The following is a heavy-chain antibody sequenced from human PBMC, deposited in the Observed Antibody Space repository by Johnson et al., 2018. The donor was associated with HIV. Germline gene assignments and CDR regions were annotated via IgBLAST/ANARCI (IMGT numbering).Heavy chain of an antibody. CDR1: GFTFDDYA. CDR2: IYSGGST. V-gene: IGHV3-NL1*01. CDR3: ARVRGGTGHGAFDI. Sequence: QVQLVESGGGLVQPGRSLRLSCAASGFTFDDYAMHWVRQAPGKGLEWVSGIYSGGSTHYADSVKGRFTISRDNSKNTLYLQMNSLRAEDTAVYYCARVRGGTGHGAFDIWGQGTMVTVSS. J-gene: IGHJ3*02.